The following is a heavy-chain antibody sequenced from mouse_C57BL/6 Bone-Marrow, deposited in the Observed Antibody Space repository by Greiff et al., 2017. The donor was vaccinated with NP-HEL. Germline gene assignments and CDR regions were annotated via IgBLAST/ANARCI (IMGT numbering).Heavy chain of an antibody. V-gene: IGHV1-81*01. CDR1: GYTFTSYG. D-gene: IGHD2-3*01. Sequence: VQLVESGAELARPGASVKLSCKASGYTFTSYGISWVKQRTGQGLEWIGEIYPRSGNTYYNEKFKGKATLTADKSSSTAYMELRSLTSEDSAVYFCARGIDGYYPAWFAYWGQGTLVTVSA. J-gene: IGHJ3*01. CDR2: IYPRSGNT. CDR3: ARGIDGYYPAWFAY.